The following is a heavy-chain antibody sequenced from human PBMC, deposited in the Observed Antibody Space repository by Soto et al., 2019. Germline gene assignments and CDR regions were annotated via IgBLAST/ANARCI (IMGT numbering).Heavy chain of an antibody. Sequence: EVQLLESGGGLVQPGGSLRLSCAASGFTFSSYAMSWVRQAPGKGLEWVSAISGSGGSTYHADSVKGRFTISRDNSKNTLYLQMNSLRAEDTAVYYCATTIAAAKTHYYYGMDVWGQGTTVTVSS. CDR3: ATTIAAAKTHYYYGMDV. V-gene: IGHV3-23*01. CDR1: GFTFSSYA. CDR2: ISGSGGST. D-gene: IGHD6-13*01. J-gene: IGHJ6*02.